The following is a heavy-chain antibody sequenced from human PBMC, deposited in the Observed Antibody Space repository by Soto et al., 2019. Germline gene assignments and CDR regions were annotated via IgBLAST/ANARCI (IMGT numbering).Heavy chain of an antibody. CDR1: GFTFSSYA. V-gene: IGHV3-23*01. CDR2: ISGSGGST. Sequence: GGSLRLSCAASGFTFSSYAMSWVRQAPGKGLEWVSAISGSGGSTYYADSVKGRFTISRDNSKNTLYLQMNSLRAEDTAVYYCAKDQEYYDILTGFFDYWGQGTLVTVSS. CDR3: AKDQEYYDILTGFFDY. J-gene: IGHJ4*02. D-gene: IGHD3-9*01.